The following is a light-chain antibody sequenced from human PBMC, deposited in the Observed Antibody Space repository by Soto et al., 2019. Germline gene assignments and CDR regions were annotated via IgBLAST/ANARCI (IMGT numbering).Light chain of an antibody. CDR2: DTS. CDR1: QSVSNY. J-gene: IGKJ5*01. Sequence: IVLTQSPATLSLSPGARATISCRARQSVSNYLAWYQQKTGQAPRLLIYDTSNRATGIPARFSGSGSGTDFTLNISSLEPEDFAVYYCQQSSNWPPSITFGQGTKLEIK. V-gene: IGKV3-11*01. CDR3: QQSSNWPPSIT.